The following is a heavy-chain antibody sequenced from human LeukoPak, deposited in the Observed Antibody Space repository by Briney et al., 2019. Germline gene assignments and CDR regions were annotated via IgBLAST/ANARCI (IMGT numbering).Heavy chain of an antibody. J-gene: IGHJ4*02. CDR2: IYYSGST. CDR1: GGSISSYY. D-gene: IGHD2-8*01. V-gene: IGHV4-59*01. Sequence: SETLSLTCTVSGGSISSYYWSWTRQPPGKGLEWIGYIYYSGSTNYNPSLKSRVTISVDTSKNQFSLKLSSVTAADTAVYYCARESLVYAIHGGFDYWGQGTLVTVSS. CDR3: ARESLVYAIHGGFDY.